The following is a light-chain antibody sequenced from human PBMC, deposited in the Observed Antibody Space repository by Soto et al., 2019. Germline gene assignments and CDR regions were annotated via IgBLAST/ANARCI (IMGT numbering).Light chain of an antibody. CDR1: QSVSSN. V-gene: IGKV3-15*01. CDR2: GVS. CDR3: QQYNNWPIT. Sequence: EIVLTPSPGTLSLSPGERATLSCRASQSVSSNLAWYQQKPGQAPRLLIYGVSTRATGIPARFSGSGSGTEFTLTISSLQSEDFAVYYCQQYNNWPITFGQGTRLEIK. J-gene: IGKJ5*01.